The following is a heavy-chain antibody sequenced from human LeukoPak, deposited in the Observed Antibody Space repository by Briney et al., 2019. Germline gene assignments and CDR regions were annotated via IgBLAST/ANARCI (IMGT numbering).Heavy chain of an antibody. J-gene: IGHJ6*03. CDR1: GFTFSGYW. CDR2: INSDGSST. Sequence: GGSLRLSCAASGFTFSGYWMHWVRQAPGKGLVWVSRINSDGSSTSYADSVKGRFTISRDNAKNTLYLQMNSLRAEDTAVYYCAREEQLVRYYYYMDVWGKGTTVTVSS. CDR3: AREEQLVRYYYYMDV. D-gene: IGHD6-6*01. V-gene: IGHV3-74*01.